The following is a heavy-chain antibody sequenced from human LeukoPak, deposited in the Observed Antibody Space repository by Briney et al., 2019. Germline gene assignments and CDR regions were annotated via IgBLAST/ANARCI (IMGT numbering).Heavy chain of an antibody. D-gene: IGHD4-11*01. CDR3: ARDRVRGNSNPYFDY. CDR1: GGSVSSGTYY. V-gene: IGHV4-61*01. CDR2: IYYSGSA. Sequence: SETLSLTCTISGGSVSSGTYYWSWIRQPPGKGLEWIGYIYYSGSANYNPSLKSRVTISVDTSKNQFSLKLTSVTAADTAVYYCARDRVRGNSNPYFDYWGQGTLVTVSS. J-gene: IGHJ4*02.